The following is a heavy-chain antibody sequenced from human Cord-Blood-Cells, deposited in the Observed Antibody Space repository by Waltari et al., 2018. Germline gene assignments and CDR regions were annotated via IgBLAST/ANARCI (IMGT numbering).Heavy chain of an antibody. J-gene: IGHJ4*02. D-gene: IGHD3-3*01. CDR2: ISWNSGSI. V-gene: IGHV3-9*01. CDR3: AKRYDFWSGLGD. CDR1: GFTFDDYA. Sequence: EVQLVASGGGLVQPGRSLRLSCAASGFTFDDYAMHWVRQAPGKGLEWVSGISWNSGSIGYADSVKGRFTISRDNAKNSLYLQMNSLRAEDTALYYCAKRYDFWSGLGDWGQGTLVTVSS.